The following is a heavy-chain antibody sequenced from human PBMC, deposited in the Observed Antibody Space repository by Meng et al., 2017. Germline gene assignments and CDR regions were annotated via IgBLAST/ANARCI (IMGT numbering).Heavy chain of an antibody. D-gene: IGHD2-21*02. J-gene: IGHJ4*02. CDR3: AKELDAVGVTAYDL. Sequence: QVHLAEAVQGLGMPSGTPSLSFAVSGGPISSNIWWSWVRQPPGKGLGWIGEVYHNGNANYNPSLKSRVTISVDKSKNQFSPKLSFVAAADTAIYYCAKELDAVGVTAYDLWGQGTLVTVSS. CDR1: GGPISSNIW. CDR2: VYHNGNA. V-gene: IGHV4-4*02.